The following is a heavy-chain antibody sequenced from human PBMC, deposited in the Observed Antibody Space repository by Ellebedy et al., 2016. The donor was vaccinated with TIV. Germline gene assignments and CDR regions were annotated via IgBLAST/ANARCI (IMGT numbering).Heavy chain of an antibody. D-gene: IGHD3-22*01. J-gene: IGHJ4*02. Sequence: KVSCKGSGYSFTSYWIGWVRQMPGKGLEWMGIIYPGDSDTRYSPSFQGQVTISADKSISTAYLQWSSLKASDTAMYYCARQGPTGVTMIERYFDYWGQGTLVTVSS. CDR3: ARQGPTGVTMIERYFDY. V-gene: IGHV5-51*01. CDR2: IYPGDSDT. CDR1: GYSFTSYW.